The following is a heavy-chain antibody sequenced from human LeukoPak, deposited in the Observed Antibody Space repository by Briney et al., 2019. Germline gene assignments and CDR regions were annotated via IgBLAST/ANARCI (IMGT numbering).Heavy chain of an antibody. CDR1: GFTFGDYA. V-gene: IGHV3-49*04. J-gene: IGHJ4*02. CDR2: IRSKAYGGTT. Sequence: GSLRLSCTASGFTFGDYAMSWVRQAPGKGLEWVGFIRSKAYGGTTEYAASVKGRFTISRDDSKSIAYLQMNSLKTEDTAVYYCTRDRVGYYEGFDYWGQGTLVTVSS. D-gene: IGHD3-22*01. CDR3: TRDRVGYYEGFDY.